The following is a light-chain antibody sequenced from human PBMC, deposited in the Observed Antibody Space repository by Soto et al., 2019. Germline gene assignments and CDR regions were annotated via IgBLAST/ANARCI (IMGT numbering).Light chain of an antibody. Sequence: DIQMTQSPSSLSASVGDRVTITCQASQDISNYLNWYQQKPGKAPKLLIYDASNLETGVPSRFSGSGSGTDFTFTISSPQPEDIATYYCQQYDNRPLTFGGGTKVDIK. V-gene: IGKV1-33*01. CDR3: QQYDNRPLT. CDR1: QDISNY. CDR2: DAS. J-gene: IGKJ4*01.